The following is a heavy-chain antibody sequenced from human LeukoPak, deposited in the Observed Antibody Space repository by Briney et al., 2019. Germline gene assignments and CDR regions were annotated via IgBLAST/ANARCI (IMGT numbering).Heavy chain of an antibody. J-gene: IGHJ5*02. CDR2: ISAYNGNT. D-gene: IGHD6-6*01. Sequence: ASVKVSYTASGYTFTTCGISWVRQAPGQGLEWMGWISAYNGNTNSAQKLQGRGTMTTDTSTSTAYMELRSLRSDDTAVYYCARDMIAVRPKWFDAWGQGATMTVSS. CDR3: ARDMIAVRPKWFDA. V-gene: IGHV1-18*01. CDR1: GYTFTTCG.